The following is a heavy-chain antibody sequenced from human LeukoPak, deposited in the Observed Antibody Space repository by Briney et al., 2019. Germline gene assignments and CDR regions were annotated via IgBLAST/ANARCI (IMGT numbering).Heavy chain of an antibody. V-gene: IGHV1-18*01. D-gene: IGHD6-13*01. CDR1: GYTFTSYG. J-gene: IGHJ4*02. CDR3: ARDRAIAAAGTGFDY. CDR2: ISAYNGNT. Sequence: ASGKVSCKASGYTFTSYGISWVRQAPGQGLGWVGWISAYNGNTNYAQKLQGRVTMTTDTSTSTAYMELRSLRSDDTAVYYCARDRAIAAAGTGFDYWGQGTLVTVSS.